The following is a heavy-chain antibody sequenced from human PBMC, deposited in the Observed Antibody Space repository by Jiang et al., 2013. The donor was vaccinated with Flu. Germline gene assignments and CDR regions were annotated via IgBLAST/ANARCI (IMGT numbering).Heavy chain of an antibody. V-gene: IGHV5-51*01. Sequence: VRQMPGKGLEWMGIIYPGDSDTRYSPSFQGQVTISADKSISTAYLQWSSLKASDTAMYYCARRKGATDFDYWGQGTLVTVSS. CDR2: IYPGDSDT. CDR3: ARRKGATDFDY. D-gene: IGHD1-26*01. J-gene: IGHJ4*02.